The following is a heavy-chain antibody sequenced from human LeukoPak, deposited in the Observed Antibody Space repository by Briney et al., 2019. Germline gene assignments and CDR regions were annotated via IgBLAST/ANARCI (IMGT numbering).Heavy chain of an antibody. D-gene: IGHD2-2*01. CDR3: AREGIVVAQNAFDI. CDR2: IYTSGST. CDR1: GGSISSYY. V-gene: IGHV4-4*07. J-gene: IGHJ3*02. Sequence: SETLSLTCTVSGGSISSYYWSWIRQPAGKGLEWIGRIYTSGSTNYNPSLKSRVTMSVDTSTNQFSLKLSSVTAADTAVYYCAREGIVVAQNAFDIWGQGTMVTVSS.